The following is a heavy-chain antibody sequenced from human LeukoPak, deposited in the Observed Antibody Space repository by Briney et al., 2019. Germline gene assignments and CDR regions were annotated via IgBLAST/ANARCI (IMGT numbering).Heavy chain of an antibody. Sequence: ASVKVSCKASGYTFTSYGISWVRQAPGQGLKWMGWISAYNDNTNYAQKLQGRVTMTTDASTSTAYMELRSLRSDDTAVYYCARGRLAAGDFDYWGQGTLVTVSS. V-gene: IGHV1-18*01. J-gene: IGHJ4*02. CDR3: ARGRLAAGDFDY. D-gene: IGHD6-13*01. CDR1: GYTFTSYG. CDR2: ISAYNDNT.